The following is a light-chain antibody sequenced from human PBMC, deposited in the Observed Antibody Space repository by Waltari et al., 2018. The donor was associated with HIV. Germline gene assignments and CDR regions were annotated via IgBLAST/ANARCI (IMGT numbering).Light chain of an antibody. J-gene: IGLJ2*01. CDR1: NIGRNS. CDR2: DDV. Sequence: SYVLTQAPSLSVAPGQTATISCGNIGRNSVQAYRQKPGRAPLLVVLDDVDRSSGIPARFSGARSGERATLTIRGVEAGDEADYYCQVWDRSYKEAVFGGGT. V-gene: IGLV3-21*02. CDR3: QVWDRSYKEAV.